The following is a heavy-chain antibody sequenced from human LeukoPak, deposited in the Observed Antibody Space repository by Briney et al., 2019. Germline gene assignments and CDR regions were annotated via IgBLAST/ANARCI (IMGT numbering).Heavy chain of an antibody. CDR2: IYHSGST. Sequence: PSETLSLTCTVSGYSISSGYYWGWIRQPPGKGLEWIGSIYHSGSTYYNPSLKSRVTISVDTSKNQFSLKLSSVTAADTAVYYCARARHSGYDPDWFDPWGQGTLVTVSS. D-gene: IGHD5-12*01. J-gene: IGHJ5*02. CDR3: ARARHSGYDPDWFDP. V-gene: IGHV4-38-2*02. CDR1: GYSISSGYY.